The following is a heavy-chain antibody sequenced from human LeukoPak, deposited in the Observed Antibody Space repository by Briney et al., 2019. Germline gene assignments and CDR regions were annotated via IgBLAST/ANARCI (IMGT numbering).Heavy chain of an antibody. Sequence: AGGSLRLSCVASGFTFRSYAMHWVRQAPGKGLEWVIVMSSDGTNKYYADSVKGRFTISRDNAKNSLYLQMNSLRAEDTAVYYCARDRRYCTNGVCYSDYGMDVWGQGTTVTVSS. CDR2: MSSDGTNK. V-gene: IGHV3-30-3*01. D-gene: IGHD2-8*01. J-gene: IGHJ6*02. CDR3: ARDRRYCTNGVCYSDYGMDV. CDR1: GFTFRSYA.